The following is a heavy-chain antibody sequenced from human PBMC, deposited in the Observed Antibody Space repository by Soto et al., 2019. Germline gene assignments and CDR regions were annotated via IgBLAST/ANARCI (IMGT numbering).Heavy chain of an antibody. Sequence: PSETLSLTCAVSVYSISSSNWWGWIRQPPGKGLEWIGYIYYSGTTYYNPSLKSRVTMSVDTSKNQFSLKLTSVTAVETAVYYCARREIQGPIDYWGQGTLVTVSS. J-gene: IGHJ4*02. CDR2: IYYSGTT. CDR3: ARREIQGPIDY. V-gene: IGHV4-28*01. CDR1: VYSISSSNW. D-gene: IGHD1-26*01.